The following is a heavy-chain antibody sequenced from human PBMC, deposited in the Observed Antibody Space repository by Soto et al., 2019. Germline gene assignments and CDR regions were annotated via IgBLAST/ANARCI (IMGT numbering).Heavy chain of an antibody. CDR1: GGSFSGYY. V-gene: IGHV4-34*01. J-gene: IGHJ6*02. CDR3: ARGAGNYDILTGHYWSYYYYGMDV. CDR2: INHSGST. D-gene: IGHD3-9*01. Sequence: PSETLSLTCAVYGGSFSGYYWSWIRQPPGKGLEWIGEINHSGSTNYNPSLKSRVTISVDTSKNQFSLKLSSVTAADTAVYYCARGAGNYDILTGHYWSYYYYGMDVWGQGTTVTVSS.